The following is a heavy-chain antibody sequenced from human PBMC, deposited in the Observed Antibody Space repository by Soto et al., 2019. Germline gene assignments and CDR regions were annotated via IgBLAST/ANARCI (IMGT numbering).Heavy chain of an antibody. J-gene: IGHJ4*02. D-gene: IGHD3-10*01. Sequence: GGSLRLSCAASGFTFSSYWMSWVRQAPGEGLEWVANIKQDGSEKYYVDSVKGRFTISRDNAKNSLYLQMNSLRAEDTAVYYCARDLYFSMVRGVIGYWGQGTLVTVSS. CDR3: ARDLYFSMVRGVIGY. CDR1: GFTFSSYW. CDR2: IKQDGSEK. V-gene: IGHV3-7*03.